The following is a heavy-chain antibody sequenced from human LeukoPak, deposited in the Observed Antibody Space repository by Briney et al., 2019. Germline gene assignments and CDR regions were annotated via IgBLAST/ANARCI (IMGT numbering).Heavy chain of an antibody. V-gene: IGHV4-59*08. J-gene: IGHJ2*01. D-gene: IGHD6-13*01. CDR3: ATPFDGTWWYFDL. Sequence: SETLSLTCTVSGGSISSYYWTWIRQPPGKRLEWIGYIYNTVITNYNPSLKSRVTISVDKSKNQFSLRLNSVTAADTAVYYFATPFDGTWWYFDLRGRGTLVTVSS. CDR1: GGSISSYY. CDR2: IYNTVIT.